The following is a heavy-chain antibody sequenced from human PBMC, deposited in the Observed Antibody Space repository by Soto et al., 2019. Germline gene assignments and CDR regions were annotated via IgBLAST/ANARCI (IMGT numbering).Heavy chain of an antibody. CDR1: EFTFSSYG. J-gene: IGHJ6*02. V-gene: IGHV3-30*18. Sequence: QVQLVESGGGVVQPGRSLRLSCAASEFTFSSYGMHWVRQAPGKGLEWVAVISYDGSNKYYADAVKGRFTISRDNSKNTLYVQMNSLRAEDTAVYYCAKDLLGPGRAYGMDGWGQGTTVTLSS. CDR3: AKDLLGPGRAYGMDG. D-gene: IGHD7-27*01. CDR2: ISYDGSNK.